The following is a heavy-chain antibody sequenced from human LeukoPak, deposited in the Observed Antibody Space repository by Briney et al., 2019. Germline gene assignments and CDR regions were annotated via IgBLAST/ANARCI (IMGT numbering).Heavy chain of an antibody. CDR1: GVSISSGDYY. D-gene: IGHD6-13*01. V-gene: IGHV4-30-4*01. CDR2: IYYSGTT. CDR3: ARDPKAAAATDS. Sequence: SETLSLTCTVSGVSISSGDYYWSWIRQPPGKGLEWIAYIYYSGTTYYNPSLKSRVTISIDTSKNQFSLKLSSVTAADTAVYFCARDPKAAAATDSWGQGTLVTVSS. J-gene: IGHJ5*01.